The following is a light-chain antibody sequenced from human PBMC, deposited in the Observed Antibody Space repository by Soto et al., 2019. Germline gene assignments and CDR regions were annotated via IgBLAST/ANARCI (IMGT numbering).Light chain of an antibody. V-gene: IGLV1-44*01. CDR3: SSYTITHIPVI. J-gene: IGLJ7*01. CDR2: SNN. Sequence: QLVLTQPPSASGTPGQRVTISCSGSSSNIGSNTVNWYQQLPGTAPKHLIFSNNQRPSGVPDRFSGSKSGTSASLAISGLQPEDEADYYCSSYTITHIPVIFGGGTQLTVL. CDR1: SSNIGSNT.